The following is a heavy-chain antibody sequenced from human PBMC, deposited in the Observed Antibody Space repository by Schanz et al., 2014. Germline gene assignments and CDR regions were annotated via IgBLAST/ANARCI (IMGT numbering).Heavy chain of an antibody. D-gene: IGHD2-15*01. CDR2: LSGRGGST. CDR3: AKGIGYCSGGTCYDYDYYGLDV. CDR1: GFTFRDYY. J-gene: IGHJ6*02. V-gene: IGHV3-23*04. Sequence: VQLVESGGGLVKPGGSLRLSCAASGFTFRDYYMSWIRQAPGKGLEWGSALSGRGGSTYYADSVKGRFAISRDNSKNTLYLQMNSLSADDTAVFNCAKGIGYCSGGTCYDYDYYGLDVWGQGTTVTVSS.